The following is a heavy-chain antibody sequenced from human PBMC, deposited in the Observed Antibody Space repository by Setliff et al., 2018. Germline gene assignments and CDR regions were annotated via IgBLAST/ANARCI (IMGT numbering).Heavy chain of an antibody. J-gene: IGHJ5*02. V-gene: IGHV5-51*01. CDR1: GYSFTDYW. Sequence: GESLKISCKGSGYSFTDYWIAWVRQTPGKGLEWMGTIYPGNADTRYSPSFQGQVTISTDTSINTAFLQWNNLKASDTAVYYCARRGERFFNWFDPWGQGTLVTVSA. CDR3: ARRGERFFNWFDP. CDR2: IYPGNADT. D-gene: IGHD2-21*01.